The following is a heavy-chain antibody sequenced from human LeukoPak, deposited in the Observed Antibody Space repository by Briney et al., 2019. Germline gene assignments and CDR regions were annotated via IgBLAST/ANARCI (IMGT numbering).Heavy chain of an antibody. Sequence: ASVKVSCKGSGYTFTSYGISWVRQAPGQGLEWMGWINPNTGVTNYAQKFQGRVTLTRDTSIITAYMELTRLRSDDTAMYYCARDRTTVTTGYYGMDVWGQGTTLTVSS. D-gene: IGHD4-17*01. J-gene: IGHJ6*02. V-gene: IGHV1-2*02. CDR2: INPNTGVT. CDR1: GYTFTSYG. CDR3: ARDRTTVTTGYYGMDV.